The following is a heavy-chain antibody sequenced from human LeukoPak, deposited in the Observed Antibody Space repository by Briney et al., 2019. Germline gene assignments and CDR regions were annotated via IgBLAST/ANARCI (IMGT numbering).Heavy chain of an antibody. V-gene: IGHV3-48*02. CDR1: GFTFSSYS. CDR2: ISSSLSTI. J-gene: IGHJ6*03. D-gene: IGHD6-6*01. Sequence: GGSLRLSCAASGFTFSSYSMNWVRQAPGQGLEWVSYISSSLSTIYYADSVKGRFTISRDNAKNSLYRQMNSLRDEDTAVYYCARADSSSLYYYYFMDVWGKGATVTVSS. CDR3: ARADSSSLYYYYFMDV.